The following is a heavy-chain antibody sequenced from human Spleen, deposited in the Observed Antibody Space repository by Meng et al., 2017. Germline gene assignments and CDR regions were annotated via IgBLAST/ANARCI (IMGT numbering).Heavy chain of an antibody. CDR2: IKSKTDGGTT. J-gene: IGHJ4*02. CDR1: GFTFSSYA. V-gene: IGHV3-15*01. CDR3: TTGWSSKDY. D-gene: IGHD2-8*01. Sequence: ETLSLTCAASGFTFSSYAMHWVRQAPGKGLEWVGRIKSKTDGGTTDYAAPVRGRFTISRDDSKNTLYLEISSLITEDTAVYYCTTGWSSKDYWGQGTLVTVSS.